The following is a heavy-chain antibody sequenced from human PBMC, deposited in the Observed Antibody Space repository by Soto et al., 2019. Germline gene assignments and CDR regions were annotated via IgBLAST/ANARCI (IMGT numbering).Heavy chain of an antibody. CDR2: ISWNSGSI. CDR3: AKDFWSGPCHYMDV. Sequence: EVQLVESGGGLVQPGRSLRLSCAASGFTFDDYAMHWVRQAPGKGLEWVSGISWNSGSIGYADSVKGRFTISRDNAKNSLYLQMNSLRAEDTALYYCAKDFWSGPCHYMDVWGKGTTVTDSS. CDR1: GFTFDDYA. J-gene: IGHJ6*03. V-gene: IGHV3-9*01. D-gene: IGHD3-3*01.